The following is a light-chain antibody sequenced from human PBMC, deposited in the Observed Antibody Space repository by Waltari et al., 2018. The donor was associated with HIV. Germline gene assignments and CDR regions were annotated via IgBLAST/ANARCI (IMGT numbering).Light chain of an antibody. CDR1: NIGSKR. V-gene: IGLV3-21*02. CDR3: QVWESSTDDHQVV. CDR2: DDR. Sequence: SYVLTQPPSVSVAPGQTARMTCGGNNIGSKRLHWYQQKPGQAPVLVVYDDRDRPSGIPERFSGSNFGNTATLTITRVEAGDEADYYCQVWESSTDDHQVVFGGGTKLNVL. J-gene: IGLJ2*01.